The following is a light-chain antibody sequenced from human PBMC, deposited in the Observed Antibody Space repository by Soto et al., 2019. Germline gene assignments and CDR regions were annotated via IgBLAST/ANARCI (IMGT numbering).Light chain of an antibody. CDR3: QQFKDYVWT. Sequence: DIQMTQSPSTLSASVGDRVTITCRASQIIERYMAWYQQKPGRAPSLIIYDASTLERGVPSRFSGSGSGTEFTLIISNLQPDDFATYYCQQFKDYVWTFGQGTKV. CDR1: QIIERY. V-gene: IGKV1-5*01. J-gene: IGKJ1*01. CDR2: DAS.